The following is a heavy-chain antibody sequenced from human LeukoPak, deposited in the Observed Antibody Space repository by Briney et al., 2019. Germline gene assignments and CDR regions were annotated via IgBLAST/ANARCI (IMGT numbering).Heavy chain of an antibody. CDR1: GGTISTYF. CDR3: ARHKSSGSYPLDY. CDR2: IYFSGST. J-gene: IGHJ4*02. D-gene: IGHD3-22*01. V-gene: IGHV4-59*08. Sequence: PSETLSLTCTVSGGTISTYFRSWIRQPPGKGLEWIGHIYFSGSTNYNPSLESRVTMSVDTSKNQFSLTLSSVTAADTAVYYCARHKSSGSYPLDYWGQGILVTVSS.